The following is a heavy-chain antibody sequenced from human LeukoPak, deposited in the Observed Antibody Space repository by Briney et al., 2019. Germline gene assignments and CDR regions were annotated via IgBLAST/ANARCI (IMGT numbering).Heavy chain of an antibody. CDR3: ARDGPYGSGSYGVDY. D-gene: IGHD3-10*01. Sequence: ASVKVSCKASGFTFTSSAVQWVRQARGQRLGWIGWIVVGSGNTNYAQKFQERVTITRDMSTSTAYMELSSLRSEDTAVYYCARDGPYGSGSYGVDYWGQGTLVTVSS. V-gene: IGHV1-58*01. J-gene: IGHJ4*02. CDR1: GFTFTSSA. CDR2: IVVGSGNT.